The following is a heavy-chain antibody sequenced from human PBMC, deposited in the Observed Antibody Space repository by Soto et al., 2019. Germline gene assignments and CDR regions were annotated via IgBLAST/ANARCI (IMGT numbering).Heavy chain of an antibody. D-gene: IGHD2-2*01. V-gene: IGHV3-30*03. J-gene: IGHJ4*02. CDR3: ARDSSQLLFDY. CDR1: GFTFSSYG. CDR2: ISYDGSNK. Sequence: PGGSLRLSCAASGFTFSSYGMHWVRQAPGKGLEWVAVISYDGSNKYYADSVKGRFTISRDNSKNTLYLQMNSLRAEDTAVYYCARDSSQLLFDYWGQGTLVTVSS.